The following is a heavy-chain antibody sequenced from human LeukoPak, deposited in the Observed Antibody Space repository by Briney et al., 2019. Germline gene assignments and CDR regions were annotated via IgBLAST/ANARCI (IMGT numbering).Heavy chain of an antibody. CDR2: IYYSGST. Sequence: SSETLSLTCTVSGGSISSGGYYWSWIRQHPGKGLEWIGYIYYSGSTYYNPSLKSRVTISVDTSKNQFSLKLSSVTAADTAVYYCARVDFEGGLDYWGQGTLVTVSP. J-gene: IGHJ4*02. D-gene: IGHD2/OR15-2a*01. V-gene: IGHV4-31*03. CDR3: ARVDFEGGLDY. CDR1: GGSISSGGYY.